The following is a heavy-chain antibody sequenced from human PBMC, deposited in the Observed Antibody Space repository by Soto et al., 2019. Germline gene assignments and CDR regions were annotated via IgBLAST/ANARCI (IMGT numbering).Heavy chain of an antibody. J-gene: IGHJ4*02. V-gene: IGHV1-69*13. CDR3: ARDQPIAVAGTVSAGVFDY. Sequence: ASVKVSCKASGGTFSSYAISWVRQAPGQGLEWMGGIITIFGTANYAQKFQGRVTITADESTSTAYMELSSLRSEDTAVYYCARDQPIAVAGTVSAGVFDYWGQGTLVTVSS. CDR2: IITIFGTA. D-gene: IGHD6-19*01. CDR1: GGTFSSYA.